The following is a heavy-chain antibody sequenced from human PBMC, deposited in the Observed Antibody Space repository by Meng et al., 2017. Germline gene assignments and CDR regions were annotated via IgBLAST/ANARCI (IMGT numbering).Heavy chain of an antibody. Sequence: QAQESGPGLVRPSETLSLTCTVSSDYVTVGSHYWSWLRQPPGKGLEWIGYIDYGGRTSYNPSLRSRVTISVDTSNNQFSLKLSSVTAADTAVFYCARTRGDYYFDYWGQGTLVTVSS. D-gene: IGHD3-16*01. V-gene: IGHV4-61*01. CDR1: SDYVTVGSHY. J-gene: IGHJ4*02. CDR2: IDYGGRT. CDR3: ARTRGDYYFDY.